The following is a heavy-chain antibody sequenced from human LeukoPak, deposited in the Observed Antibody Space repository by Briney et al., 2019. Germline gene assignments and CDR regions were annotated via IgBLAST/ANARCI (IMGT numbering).Heavy chain of an antibody. J-gene: IGHJ4*02. CDR3: AKLLRPFGSIAVAGPGIDY. V-gene: IGHV3-30*18. CDR2: ISYDGSNK. Sequence: TGGSLRLSCAASGFTFSSYGMHWVRQAPGKGREWVAVISYDGSNKYYADSVKGRFTISRDNSKNTLYLQMNSLRAEDTAVYYCAKLLRPFGSIAVAGPGIDYWGQGTLVTVSS. D-gene: IGHD6-19*01. CDR1: GFTFSSYG.